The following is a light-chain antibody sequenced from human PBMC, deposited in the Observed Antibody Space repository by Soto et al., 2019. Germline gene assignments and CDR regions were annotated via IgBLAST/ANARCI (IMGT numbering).Light chain of an antibody. J-gene: IGLJ2*01. CDR2: SNN. CDR3: QSYDSTLSGLL. V-gene: IGLV1-40*01. CDR1: GSNIGAGYE. Sequence: QLVLTQPPSVSGAPGQRVTISCTGSGSNIGAGYEVHWYQHLPGTTPKLLIYSNNNRPSGVPDRFSGSRSGTSASLAIAGLQAEDEADYYCQSYDSTLSGLLFGGGTKLTVL.